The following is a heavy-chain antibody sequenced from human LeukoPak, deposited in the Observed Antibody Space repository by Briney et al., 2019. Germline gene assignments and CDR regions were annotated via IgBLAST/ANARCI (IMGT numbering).Heavy chain of an antibody. CDR3: ASGALSGSYPNPFDY. D-gene: IGHD1-26*01. Sequence: PPETPSLTSTVSGGSTISSIYYSGWIRQPPGKGLEWNGRIYYSGSTYYNPSLKSRVTISVDTSKNQFSLKLSSVTAADTAVYCASGALSGSYPNPFDYWGQGTLVTVSS. V-gene: IGHV4-39*01. CDR2: IYYSGST. CDR1: GGSTISSIYY. J-gene: IGHJ4*02.